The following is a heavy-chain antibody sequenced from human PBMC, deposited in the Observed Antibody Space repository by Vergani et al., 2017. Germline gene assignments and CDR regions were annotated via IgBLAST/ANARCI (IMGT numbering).Heavy chain of an antibody. CDR1: GFTFSTYA. Sequence: VQLLESGGGLVQPGGSLRLSCAASGFTFSTYAMTWVRQAPGKGLEWVAFIRYDGSNKYYADSVKGRFTISRDNSKNTLYLQMNSLRAEDTAVYYCAKRSGYYLNWFDPWGQGTLVTVSS. CDR2: IRYDGSNK. J-gene: IGHJ5*02. V-gene: IGHV3-30*02. D-gene: IGHD3-22*01. CDR3: AKRSGYYLNWFDP.